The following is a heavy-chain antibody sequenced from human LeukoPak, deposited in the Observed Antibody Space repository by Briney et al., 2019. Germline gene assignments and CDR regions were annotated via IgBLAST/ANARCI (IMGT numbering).Heavy chain of an antibody. J-gene: IGHJ4*02. Sequence: KPSETLSLTRAVSGYSISSAYYWGWIRQPPGQGLEWIGSILHSGSTYYNPSLKSRVTISVDTSKNHFSLKLTSVTAADTAVYYCARDRGVRGEMDFWGQGTLVTVSS. V-gene: IGHV4-38-2*02. CDR2: ILHSGST. CDR1: GYSISSAYY. D-gene: IGHD3-10*01. CDR3: ARDRGVRGEMDF.